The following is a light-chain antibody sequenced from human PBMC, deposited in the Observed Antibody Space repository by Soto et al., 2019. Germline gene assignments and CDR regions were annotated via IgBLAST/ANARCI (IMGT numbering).Light chain of an antibody. CDR2: GAS. CDR1: QSVSNN. J-gene: IGKJ1*01. Sequence: EIVMTQSPATLSVSPGERATLSCRASQSVSNNLAWYQQKPGQAPRLLIYGASTRATGIPARFSGSGSGPEFTLTVSSLQSEDFEVYYCQQYNTWPRTFGKGTKVEIK. V-gene: IGKV3-15*01. CDR3: QQYNTWPRT.